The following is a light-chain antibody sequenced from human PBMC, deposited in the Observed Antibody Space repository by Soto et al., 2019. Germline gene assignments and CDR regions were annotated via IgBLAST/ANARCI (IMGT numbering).Light chain of an antibody. CDR2: DAS. V-gene: IGKV1-13*02. CDR1: QGISSA. J-gene: IGKJ1*01. CDR3: QQFNSYPWT. Sequence: AIQLTQSPSSLSASVGDRVIITCRASQGISSALAWCHQKPGKAPKLLIFDASTLKGGVPSRFSGSGSGTDFTLTISSLQPEDFATYYCQQFNSYPWTFGQGTKVEIK.